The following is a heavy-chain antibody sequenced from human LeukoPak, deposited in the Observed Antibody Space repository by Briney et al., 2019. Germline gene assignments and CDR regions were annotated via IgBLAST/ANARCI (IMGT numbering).Heavy chain of an antibody. CDR2: IYYSGST. V-gene: IGHV4-39*01. Sequence: SETLSLTCTVSGGSISSSSYYWGWIRQPPGKGLEWIGSIYYSGSTYYNPSLKSRVTISVDTSKNQFSLKLSSVPAADTAVYYCARLWCSGGSCYSVAFDAFDIWGQGTMVTVSS. CDR3: ARLWCSGGSCYSVAFDAFDI. D-gene: IGHD2-15*01. CDR1: GGSISSSSYY. J-gene: IGHJ3*02.